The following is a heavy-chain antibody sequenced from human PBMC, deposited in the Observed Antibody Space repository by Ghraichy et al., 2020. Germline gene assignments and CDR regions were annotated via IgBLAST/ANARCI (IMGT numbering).Heavy chain of an antibody. D-gene: IGHD3-10*01. J-gene: IGHJ4*02. V-gene: IGHV5-51*01. CDR1: GYKFTSYW. CDR3: ASSEYYGSGNWLTPFDY. Sequence: GGSLRLSCKGSGYKFTSYWIGWVRQMPGKGLEWMGIIYPSDSDTRYSPSFQGQVTISADNSIRTAYLQWSGLKASDTATYFCASSEYYGSGNWLTPFDYWGQGTPVTVSS. CDR2: IYPSDSDT.